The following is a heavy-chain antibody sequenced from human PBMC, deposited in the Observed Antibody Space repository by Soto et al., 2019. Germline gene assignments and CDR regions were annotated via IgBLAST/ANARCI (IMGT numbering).Heavy chain of an antibody. CDR3: ARHGSN. Sequence: PSETLSLTCTVSGVSINNSSYYWGRIRRPPGKGLEWTGTIYYSGITYYNPSLKSRVTISVDTSKNQFSLKLTSVTAADTAVYYCARHGSNWGQGTLVTVSS. J-gene: IGHJ4*02. V-gene: IGHV4-39*01. CDR2: IYYSGIT. CDR1: GVSINNSSYY.